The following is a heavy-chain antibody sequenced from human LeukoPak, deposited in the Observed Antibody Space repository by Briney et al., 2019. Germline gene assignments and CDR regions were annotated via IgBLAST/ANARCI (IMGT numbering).Heavy chain of an antibody. Sequence: GGSLRLSCAASGFTFSSYAMSWVRQAPGKELQWASAISGSGYSTYYADSVKGRFTISRDNSKNTLYLQMNSLRAEDTAVYYCAKEAGYSGYDYPDYWGQGTLVTVSS. D-gene: IGHD5-12*01. J-gene: IGHJ4*02. CDR2: ISGSGYST. V-gene: IGHV3-23*01. CDR1: GFTFSSYA. CDR3: AKEAGYSGYDYPDY.